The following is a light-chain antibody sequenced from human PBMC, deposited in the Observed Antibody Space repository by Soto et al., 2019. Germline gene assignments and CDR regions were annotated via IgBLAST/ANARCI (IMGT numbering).Light chain of an antibody. CDR1: SDDIGNFNL. J-gene: IGLJ3*02. V-gene: IGLV2-23*02. Sequence: QSALTQPASVSGSPGQSITVSCTGSSDDIGNFNLVSWYQQYPGKAPKLILYEVNKRPLGVSDRFSGSKSGNTASLTISGPQAEDEADYHCCSYAGSRWMFGGGTKLTVL. CDR2: EVN. CDR3: CSYAGSRWM.